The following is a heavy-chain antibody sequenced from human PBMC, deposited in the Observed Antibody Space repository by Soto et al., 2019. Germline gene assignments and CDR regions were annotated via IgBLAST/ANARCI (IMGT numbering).Heavy chain of an antibody. J-gene: IGHJ3*02. D-gene: IGHD5-18*01. CDR3: ATDLSGIRAYSYGYFAFDI. V-gene: IGHV1-24*01. Sequence: ASVKVSCKVSGYTLTELSMHWVRQAPGKGLEWMGGFDPEDGETIYAQKFQGRVTMTEDTSTDTAYMELSRLRSEDTAVYYCATDLSGIRAYSYGYFAFDIWGQGTMVTVSS. CDR2: FDPEDGET. CDR1: GYTLTELS.